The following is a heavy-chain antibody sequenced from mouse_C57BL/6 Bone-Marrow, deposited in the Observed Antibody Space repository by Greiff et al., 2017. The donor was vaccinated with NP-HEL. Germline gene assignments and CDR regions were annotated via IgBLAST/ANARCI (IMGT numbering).Heavy chain of an antibody. D-gene: IGHD1-1*01. CDR2: FYPGSGSI. V-gene: IGHV1-62-2*01. Sequence: QVQLHHSGAELVKPGASVKLSCKASGYTFTEYTIHWVKQRSGQGLEWIGWFYPGSGSIKYNEKFKDKATLTADKSSSTVYMELSRLTSEDSAVYFCARHPYYYGSSYPYFDYWGQGTTLTVSS. CDR3: ARHPYYYGSSYPYFDY. CDR1: GYTFTEYT. J-gene: IGHJ2*01.